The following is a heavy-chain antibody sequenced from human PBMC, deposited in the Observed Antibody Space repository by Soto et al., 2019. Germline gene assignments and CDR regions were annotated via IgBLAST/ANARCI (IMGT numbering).Heavy chain of an antibody. Sequence: QEQLLQSGAEVRKPGSSVKVSCKASGGTFDNYAVSWVRQAPGQGLEWMGGIIPMFETVNYAQRFQGRLTTAADETTSTAYMELTSLTSADTDIYFCARGLRTGNYGMDVWGQGTTVTVSS. D-gene: IGHD2-15*01. J-gene: IGHJ6*02. CDR2: IIPMFETV. CDR1: GGTFDNYA. CDR3: ARGLRTGNYGMDV. V-gene: IGHV1-69*01.